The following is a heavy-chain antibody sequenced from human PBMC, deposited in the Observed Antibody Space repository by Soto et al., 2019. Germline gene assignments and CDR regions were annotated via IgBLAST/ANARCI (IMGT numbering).Heavy chain of an antibody. CDR3: ARDRYYYDSSGYYYWDY. CDR2: ISSSSSTI. V-gene: IGHV3-48*02. Sequence: EVQLVESGGGLVQPGGSLRLSCAASGFTFSSYSINWVRQAPGKGLEWVSYISSSSSTIYYADSVKGRFTISRDNAKNSLYLQMNSLRDEDTAVYYCARDRYYYDSSGYYYWDYWGQGTLVTVSS. D-gene: IGHD3-22*01. CDR1: GFTFSSYS. J-gene: IGHJ4*02.